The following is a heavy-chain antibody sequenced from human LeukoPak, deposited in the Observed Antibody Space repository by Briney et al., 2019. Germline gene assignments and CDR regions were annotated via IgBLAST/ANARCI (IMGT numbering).Heavy chain of an antibody. J-gene: IGHJ6*01. CDR3: ARTYYDFWRDYYYYYGMVG. CDR1: GSTFTGYY. D-gene: IGHD3-3*01. V-gene: IGHV1-2*02. CDR2: INPNRGGT. Sequence: ASVKVSCKASGSTFTGYYMHWVRQAPGQGLEGMGWINPNRGGTNYAKKFQGRVTMTRDTSISTAYMELSRLRADDTAVYYCARTYYDFWRDYYYYYGMVGWGEGTTVTVSS.